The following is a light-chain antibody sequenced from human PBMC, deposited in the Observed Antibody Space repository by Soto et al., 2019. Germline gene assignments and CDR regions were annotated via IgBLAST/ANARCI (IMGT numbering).Light chain of an antibody. Sequence: QSALTQPASVSGSPGQSITISCTGTSSDVGGSNHVSWYQHHPGKAPKLIIYEVSNRPSGVSNRFSGSKSGNTASLTISGLQAEDEADYYCSSYTTSSTRVFGGGTKLTVL. J-gene: IGLJ3*02. CDR1: SSDVGGSNH. V-gene: IGLV2-14*01. CDR3: SSYTTSSTRV. CDR2: EVS.